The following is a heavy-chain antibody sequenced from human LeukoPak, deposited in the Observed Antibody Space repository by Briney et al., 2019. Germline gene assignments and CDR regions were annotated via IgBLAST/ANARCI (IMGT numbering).Heavy chain of an antibody. V-gene: IGHV4-39*01. CDR3: ARHGQWLSPPYYFDS. Sequence: PSETLSLTCTVSGGSISRSSYYWGWIRQPPGTGLEWIGSIYYSGSTFYNPSLKSRVTISVDTSKNQLSLKPRSVTAADTAVYYCARHGQWLSPPYYFDSWGQGTLLTVSS. CDR2: IYYSGST. D-gene: IGHD6-19*01. CDR1: GGSISRSSYY. J-gene: IGHJ4*02.